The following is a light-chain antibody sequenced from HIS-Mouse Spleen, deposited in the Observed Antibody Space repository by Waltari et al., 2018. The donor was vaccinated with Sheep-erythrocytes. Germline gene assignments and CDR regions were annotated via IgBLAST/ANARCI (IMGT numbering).Light chain of an antibody. CDR1: QSVSSSY. J-gene: IGKJ5*01. CDR2: GAS. CDR3: QQYGSSPT. V-gene: IGKV3-20*01. Sequence: SVLTQSPGTLSLSPWERATISCSASQSVSSSYLAWYQQKPGQAPRLRIYGASSRATGIPDRFSGSGSGTDFTLTISRLEPEDFAVYYCQQYGSSPTFGQGTRLEIK.